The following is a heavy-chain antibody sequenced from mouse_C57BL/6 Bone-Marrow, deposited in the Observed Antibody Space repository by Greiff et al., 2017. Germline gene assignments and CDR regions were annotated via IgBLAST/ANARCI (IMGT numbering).Heavy chain of an antibody. D-gene: IGHD2-3*01. J-gene: IGHJ2*01. CDR2: IYPGSGST. V-gene: IGHV1-55*01. CDR1: GYTFTSYW. Sequence: VQLQQPGAELVKPGASVKMSCKASGYTFTSYWITWVKQRPGQGLEWIGDIYPGSGSTNYNEKFKSKATLTVEPSSSTAYMQLSSLTSEDSAVYYCARGWLLFDYWGQGTTLTVSS. CDR3: ARGWLLFDY.